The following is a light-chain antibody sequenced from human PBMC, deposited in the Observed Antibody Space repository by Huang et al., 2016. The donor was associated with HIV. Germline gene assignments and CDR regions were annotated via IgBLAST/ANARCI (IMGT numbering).Light chain of an antibody. CDR3: QQYSTSSYT. V-gene: IGKV3D-20*01. J-gene: IGKJ2*01. Sequence: IVLTQSPATLSLSPGERATLTCGASQSGRNNYLAWYQQKPGRAPRLLIYDAHVRATGIPDRLSGSGSGTDFTLTISRLEPEDFAMYYCQQYSTSSYTFGQGTKVDI. CDR1: QSGRNNY. CDR2: DAH.